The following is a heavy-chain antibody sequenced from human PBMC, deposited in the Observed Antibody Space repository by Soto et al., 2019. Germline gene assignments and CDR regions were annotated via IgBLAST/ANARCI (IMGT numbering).Heavy chain of an antibody. J-gene: IGHJ4*02. D-gene: IGHD3-22*01. CDR1: GCTFSSYA. V-gene: IGHV3-23*01. CDR2: ISGSGGST. CDR3: AKDLYTWSEDYDSSGFAFDY. Sequence: EVQLLESGGGLVQPGGSLRLSCAASGCTFSSYAMSWVRQAPGKGLEWVSAISGSGGSTYYADSVKGRFTISRDNSKNSLYLQMNSLRAEDTAVYYCAKDLYTWSEDYDSSGFAFDYWGQGTLVTVSS.